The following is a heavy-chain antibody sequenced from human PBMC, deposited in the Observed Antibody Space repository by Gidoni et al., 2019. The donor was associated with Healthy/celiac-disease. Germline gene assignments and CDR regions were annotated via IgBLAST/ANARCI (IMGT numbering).Heavy chain of an antibody. D-gene: IGHD2-8*02. CDR3: ARDRMGGGVTVSYYGMDV. V-gene: IGHV3-33*01. CDR2: IWYDGSNK. J-gene: IGHJ6*02. CDR1: GFTFSRYG. Sequence: QVQLVESGGGVVQPGRSLRLSCAASGFTFSRYGMHWVRQAPGKGLEWVAVIWYDGSNKYYADSVKGRFTISRDNSKNTLYLQMNSLRAEDTAVYYCARDRMGGGVTVSYYGMDVWGQGTTVTVSS.